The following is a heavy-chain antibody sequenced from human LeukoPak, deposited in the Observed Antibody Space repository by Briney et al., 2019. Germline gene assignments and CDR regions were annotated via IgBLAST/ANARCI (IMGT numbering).Heavy chain of an antibody. Sequence: PSETLSLTCAVSGRSFSSYYWSWIRQPPGKGLKWIGEINHSGSTNYNPSLKSRVIISVDTSKNHFSLKLSSVTAADTAVYYCAGGDYGAFDIWGQGTMVTVSS. V-gene: IGHV4-34*01. CDR3: AGGDYGAFDI. CDR2: INHSGST. D-gene: IGHD4-17*01. J-gene: IGHJ3*02. CDR1: GRSFSSYY.